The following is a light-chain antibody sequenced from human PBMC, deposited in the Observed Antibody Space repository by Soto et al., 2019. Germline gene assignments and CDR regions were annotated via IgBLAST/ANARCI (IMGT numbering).Light chain of an antibody. CDR1: HNIDIY. V-gene: IGKV1-39*01. CDR2: TAS. Sequence: DIQMTQSPSSLSASVGDRVTITCRASHNIDIYLNWYQQKPGKAPNLLIHTASTVHSGVPSRFSGSGSGTDFPLTIASLQPEDFATYYCQQSYSSVRTFGQGTKVE. CDR3: QQSYSSVRT. J-gene: IGKJ1*01.